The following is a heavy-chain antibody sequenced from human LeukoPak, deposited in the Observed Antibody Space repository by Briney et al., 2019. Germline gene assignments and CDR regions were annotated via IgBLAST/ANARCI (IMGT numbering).Heavy chain of an antibody. Sequence: SETLSLTCTVSGGSISSSNYYWGWIRQPPGKGLEWIGSMYSSGSTNYNPSLKSRVTISVDTSKNQLSLKLSSVTAADTAVYYCARAFSYYYGSGSYSYNWFDPWGQGTLVTVSS. CDR3: ARAFSYYYGSGSYSYNWFDP. J-gene: IGHJ5*02. V-gene: IGHV4-39*07. CDR1: GGSISSSNYY. CDR2: MYSSGST. D-gene: IGHD3-10*01.